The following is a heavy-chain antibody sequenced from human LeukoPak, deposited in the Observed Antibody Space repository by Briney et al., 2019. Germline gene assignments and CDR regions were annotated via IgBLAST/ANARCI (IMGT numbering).Heavy chain of an antibody. V-gene: IGHV3-74*01. J-gene: IGHJ5*02. CDR1: GFTFSSYW. D-gene: IGHD3-3*02. CDR2: MDTDGRNI. CDR3: ISDHCGRDDQ. Sequence: AGSLTLICEASGFTFSSYWLHWVGQAPGKGLEWVSRMDTDGRNIDYEDSVKGRFTISRANAKDTLYLQMRSFRDEDTAVYYYISDHCGRDDQWGRGTLVTVSS.